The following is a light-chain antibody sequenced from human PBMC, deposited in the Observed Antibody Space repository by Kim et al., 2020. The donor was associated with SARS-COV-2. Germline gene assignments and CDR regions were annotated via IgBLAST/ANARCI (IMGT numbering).Light chain of an antibody. CDR3: QQSYHTPRT. J-gene: IGKJ2*01. Sequence: SASVGDRVTITCRSSQNILNYLNWYQQTPGKAPKLLIYAASTLKSGVPSRFSGSGSRTDFTLTISSLQPEDFVVYYCQQSYHTPRTFGQGTKLEIK. V-gene: IGKV1-39*01. CDR2: AAS. CDR1: QNILNY.